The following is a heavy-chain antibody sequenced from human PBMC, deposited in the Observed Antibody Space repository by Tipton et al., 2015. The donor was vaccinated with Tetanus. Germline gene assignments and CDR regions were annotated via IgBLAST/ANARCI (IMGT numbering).Heavy chain of an antibody. D-gene: IGHD2-21*01. Sequence: QLVQSGAEVKKPGASVKVSCKASGYSLIDYYIHWVRQAPGQGLEWMGWINPNNGATNYAQKFQAWVTMTRDTSINTAFMELGSLRSADTAVYYCAREEVAINYYFEHWGQGTLVTVSS. CDR2: INPNNGAT. V-gene: IGHV1-2*04. J-gene: IGHJ4*02. CDR3: AREEVAINYYFEH. CDR1: GYSLIDYY.